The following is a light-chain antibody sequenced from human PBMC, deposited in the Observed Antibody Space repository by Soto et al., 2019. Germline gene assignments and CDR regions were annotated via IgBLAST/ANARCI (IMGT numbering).Light chain of an antibody. CDR2: DVN. J-gene: IGLJ2*01. CDR3: TSYASGSSHVV. V-gene: IGLV2-14*01. Sequence: QSALTQPASVSRAPGQSITLSCTRTSSDIGGYDYVSWYQRHPGKAPKLIIYDVNNRPSGVSNRFSGSKSGNTASLTISGLQAEDEADYYCTSYASGSSHVVFGGGTKLTVL. CDR1: SSDIGGYDY.